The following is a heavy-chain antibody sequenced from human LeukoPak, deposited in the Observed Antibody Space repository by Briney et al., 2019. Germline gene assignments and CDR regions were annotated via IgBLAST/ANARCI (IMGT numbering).Heavy chain of an antibody. CDR1: GFTFGDYA. V-gene: IGHV3-9*01. J-gene: IGHJ4*02. CDR2: ISWDSVGI. CDR3: ASGIYYASVHTWSPV. Sequence: GGSLRLSCAASGFTFGDYAMHWVRQGPGKGLEWVASISWDSVGIDYGDSVKGRFTISRDNAKNSLYLQMSSLRADDTAVYYCASGIYYASVHTWSPVWGQGTLVTVS. D-gene: IGHD3-10*01.